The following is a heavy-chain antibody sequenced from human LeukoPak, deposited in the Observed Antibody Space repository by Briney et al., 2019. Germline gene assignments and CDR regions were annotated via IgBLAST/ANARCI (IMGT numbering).Heavy chain of an antibody. CDR1: GFTFSTSA. V-gene: IGHV3-30*02. CDR2: IRYDGSDK. CDR3: AKDHIVVVPAYYMDV. J-gene: IGHJ6*03. D-gene: IGHD2-2*01. Sequence: GGSLRLSCAASGFTFSTSAMHWVRRAPGKGLEWVAFIRYDGSDKYYADSVKGRFTISRDTSKNTLYLQMNSLRAEDTAVYYCAKDHIVVVPAYYMDVWGKGTTVTVSS.